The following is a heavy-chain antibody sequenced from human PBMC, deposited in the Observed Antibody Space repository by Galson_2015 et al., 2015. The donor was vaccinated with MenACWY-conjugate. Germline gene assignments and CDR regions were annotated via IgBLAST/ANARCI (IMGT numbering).Heavy chain of an antibody. CDR2: IYHSGAT. D-gene: IGHD2-2*01. V-gene: IGHV4-59*13. CDR3: ARRASTGWCGP. J-gene: IGHJ5*02. CDR1: GASMSNYS. Sequence: SEPLSLTCTVSGASMSNYSWTWIRQSPGKGLEWIGHIYHSGATNYNPSLQSRVTISADASKDQISLNLASVSAADTAVYYCARRASTGWCGPWVQETQVPASA.